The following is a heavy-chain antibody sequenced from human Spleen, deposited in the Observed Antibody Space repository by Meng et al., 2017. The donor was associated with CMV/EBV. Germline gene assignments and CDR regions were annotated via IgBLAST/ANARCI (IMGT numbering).Heavy chain of an antibody. CDR1: GFPLSGST. D-gene: IGHD6-25*01. V-gene: IGHV3-73*01. Sequence: GESLKISCEVSGFPLSGSTVHWVRQAPGKGLEWVGRMRNKAANFATAYSASVTGRFIISRDDSRNTSYLQMNSLKSDDTALYFCTRWLSGAAANFDFWGRGTLVTVSS. J-gene: IGHJ4*02. CDR2: MRNKAANFAT. CDR3: TRWLSGAAANFDF.